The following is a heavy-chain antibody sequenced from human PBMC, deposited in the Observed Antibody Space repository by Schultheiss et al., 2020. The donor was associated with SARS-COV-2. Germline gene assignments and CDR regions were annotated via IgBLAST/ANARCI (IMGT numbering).Heavy chain of an antibody. D-gene: IGHD5-24*01. CDR3: ARARGDGYNYWFDP. CDR2: IDWDDDK. V-gene: IGHV2-70*04. CDR1: GFSLSNARMG. J-gene: IGHJ5*02. Sequence: SGPTLVKPTETLTLTCTVSGFSLSNARMGVNWIRQPPGKALEWLARIDWDDDKFYSTSLKTRLTISKDTSKNQVVLTMTNMDPVDTATYYCARARGDGYNYWFDPWGQGTLVTVSS.